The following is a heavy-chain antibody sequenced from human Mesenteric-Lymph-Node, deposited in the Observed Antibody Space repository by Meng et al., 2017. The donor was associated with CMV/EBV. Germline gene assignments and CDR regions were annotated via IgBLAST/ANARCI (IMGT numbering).Heavy chain of an antibody. CDR2: INAGNGNT. J-gene: IGHJ6*02. Sequence: RHGERQATGQRIEWMGRINAGNGNTRYAQKFKGRVTITRDTSASTAYMELSSLRSEDTAVYYCARDLYDIVVVPAATQYYYYGMDVWGQGTTVTVSS. V-gene: IGHV1-3*01. D-gene: IGHD2-2*01. CDR3: ARDLYDIVVVPAATQYYYYGMDV.